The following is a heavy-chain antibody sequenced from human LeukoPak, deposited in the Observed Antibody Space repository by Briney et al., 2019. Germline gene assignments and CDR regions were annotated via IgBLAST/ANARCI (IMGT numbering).Heavy chain of an antibody. CDR1: GFTFSSYS. Sequence: GGSLRLSCAASGFTFSSYSMNWVRQAPGKGLEWVSSISSSGTYIYYADSVKGRFTISRDNAKNSLYLQMNSLRAEDTAVFYCARDPTRWSAWLLPPDYWGQGTLVTVSS. J-gene: IGHJ4*02. CDR2: ISSSGTYI. V-gene: IGHV3-21*01. CDR3: ARDPTRWSAWLLPPDY. D-gene: IGHD3-22*01.